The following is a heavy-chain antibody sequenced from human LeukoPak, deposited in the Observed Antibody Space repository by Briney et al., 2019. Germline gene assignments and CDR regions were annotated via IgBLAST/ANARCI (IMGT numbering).Heavy chain of an antibody. CDR3: ATGAGFWSGYSYYGMDV. Sequence: SVKVSCKASGGTYSSYAISWVRQAPGQGLEWMGRIIPIFGIANYAQKFQGRVTITADKSTSTAYMELSSLRSEDTAVYYCATGAGFWSGYSYYGMDVWGQGTTVTVSS. J-gene: IGHJ6*02. CDR2: IIPIFGIA. V-gene: IGHV1-69*04. CDR1: GGTYSSYA. D-gene: IGHD3-3*01.